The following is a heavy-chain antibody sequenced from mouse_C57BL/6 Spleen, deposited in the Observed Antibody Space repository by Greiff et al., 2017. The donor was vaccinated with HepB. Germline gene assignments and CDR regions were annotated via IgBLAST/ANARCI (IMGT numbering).Heavy chain of an antibody. Sequence: QVQLQQPGAELVKPGASVKMSCKASGYTFTSYWITWVKQRPGQGLEWIGDIYPGSGSTNYNEKFKSKATLTVDTSSSIAYMQLSSLTSEDSAVYYCAGAMITTKVYYAMDYWGQGTSVTVSS. V-gene: IGHV1-55*01. J-gene: IGHJ4*01. CDR1: GYTFTSYW. CDR2: IYPGSGST. CDR3: AGAMITTKVYYAMDY. D-gene: IGHD2-4*01.